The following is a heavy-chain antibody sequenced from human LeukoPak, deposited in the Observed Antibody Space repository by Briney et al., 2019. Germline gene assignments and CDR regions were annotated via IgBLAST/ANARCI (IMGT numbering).Heavy chain of an antibody. CDR3: ASAGEGVFDAFDI. J-gene: IGHJ3*02. CDR2: INPNSGGT. Sequence: ASVKVSCKASGYTFTGYYMHWVRQAPGQRLEWMGRINPNSGGTNYAQKFRGRVTMTRDTSISTAYMELSRLRSDDTAVYYCASAGEGVFDAFDIWGQGTMVTVSS. V-gene: IGHV1-2*06. D-gene: IGHD3-16*01. CDR1: GYTFTGYY.